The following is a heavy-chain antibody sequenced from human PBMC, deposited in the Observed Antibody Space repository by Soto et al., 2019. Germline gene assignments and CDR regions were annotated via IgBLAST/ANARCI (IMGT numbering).Heavy chain of an antibody. CDR2: ISGSGGTT. Sequence: PGGSLRLSCAASGFPFSSYAMTWVRQAPGQGLDWVSGISGSGGTTYYADSVKGRFTISRDNSKNTLYVQMNSLRAEDTAVYYCAKARSTSLYGVEVWGQGTTVTVSS. V-gene: IGHV3-23*01. CDR3: AKARSTSLYGVEV. CDR1: GFPFSSYA. J-gene: IGHJ6*02. D-gene: IGHD2-2*01.